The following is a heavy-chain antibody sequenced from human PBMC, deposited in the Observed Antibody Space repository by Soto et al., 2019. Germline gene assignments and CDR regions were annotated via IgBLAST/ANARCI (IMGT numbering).Heavy chain of an antibody. CDR3: AREGQLWFLKNWFDP. CDR2: INSDGSST. Sequence: GGSLRLSCAASGFTFSSYWMHWVRQAPGKGLVWVSRINSDGSSTSYADSVKGRFTISRDNAKNTLYLQMNSLRAEDTAVYYCAREGQLWFLKNWFDPWGQGTLVTAPQ. CDR1: GFTFSSYW. D-gene: IGHD5-18*01. V-gene: IGHV3-74*01. J-gene: IGHJ5*02.